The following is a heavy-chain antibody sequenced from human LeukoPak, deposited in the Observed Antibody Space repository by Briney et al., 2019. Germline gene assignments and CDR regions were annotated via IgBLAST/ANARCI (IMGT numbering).Heavy chain of an antibody. D-gene: IGHD1-26*01. Sequence: ASVKVSCKASGYTFTSYGISWVRQAPGQGLEWMGWISAYNGNTNYAQKLQGRVTMTTDTSTSTAYMGLRSLRSDDTAVYYCVRGEKRGNEFDYWGQGTLVTVSS. CDR2: ISAYNGNT. V-gene: IGHV1-18*01. J-gene: IGHJ4*02. CDR3: VRGEKRGNEFDY. CDR1: GYTFTSYG.